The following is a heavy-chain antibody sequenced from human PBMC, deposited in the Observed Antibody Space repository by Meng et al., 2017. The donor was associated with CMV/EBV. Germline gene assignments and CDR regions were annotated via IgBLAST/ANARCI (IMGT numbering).Heavy chain of an antibody. D-gene: IGHD3-3*01. V-gene: IGHV3-7*01. J-gene: IGHJ3*02. CDR3: ARDKGEITIFGVVIIFRQGGAFDI. Sequence: GGSLRLSCAASGFTFSSYWMSWVRQAPGKGLEWVATIKQDGSEKYYVDSVRGRFTISRDNAKNSLYLQMNSLRAEDTAVYYCARDKGEITIFGVVIIFRQGGAFDIWGQGTMVTVSS. CDR1: GFTFSSYW. CDR2: IKQDGSEK.